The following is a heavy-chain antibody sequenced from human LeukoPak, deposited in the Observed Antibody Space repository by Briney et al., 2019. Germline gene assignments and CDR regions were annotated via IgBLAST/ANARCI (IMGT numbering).Heavy chain of an antibody. V-gene: IGHV3-7*01. CDR3: ASLSYGDYVVDY. J-gene: IGHJ4*02. CDR2: IKQDGSEK. Sequence: GRSLRLSCAASGFTFSSYWMSWVRQAPGKGLEWVANIKQDGSEKYYVDSVKGRFTISRDNAKNSLYLQMNSLRAEDTAVYYCASLSYGDYVVDYWGQGTLVTVSS. D-gene: IGHD4-17*01. CDR1: GFTFSSYW.